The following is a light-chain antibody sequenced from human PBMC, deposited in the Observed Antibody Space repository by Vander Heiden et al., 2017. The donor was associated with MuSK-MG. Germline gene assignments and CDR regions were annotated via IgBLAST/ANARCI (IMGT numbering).Light chain of an antibody. J-gene: IGKJ4*01. CDR2: DAS. CDR3: QQRSTWPLT. Sequence: VLTPSPPSLSLSPGRRPTLPCRASQGVSSDLAWYQHKPGKPSRFLIYDASNRATGIPASFRGSGSGTDFTLTISSLEPEDFAAYYCQQRSTWPLTFGGGTKVEIK. CDR1: QGVSSD. V-gene: IGKV3-11*01.